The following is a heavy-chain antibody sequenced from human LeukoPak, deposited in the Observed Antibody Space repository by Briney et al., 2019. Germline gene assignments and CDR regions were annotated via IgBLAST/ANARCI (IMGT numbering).Heavy chain of an antibody. V-gene: IGHV1-69*13. D-gene: IGHD2-21*02. J-gene: IGHJ4*02. Sequence: GASVKVSCKASGYTFTSYGISWVRQAPGQGLEWMGGIIPIFGTANYAQKFQGRVMITADESTSTAYMELSSLRSEDTAVYYCAILFCGGDCFVDYWGQGTLVTVSS. CDR3: AILFCGGDCFVDY. CDR2: IIPIFGTA. CDR1: GYTFTSYG.